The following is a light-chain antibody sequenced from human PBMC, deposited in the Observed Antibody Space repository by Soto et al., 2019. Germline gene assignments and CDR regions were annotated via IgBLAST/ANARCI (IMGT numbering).Light chain of an antibody. Sequence: EVVLTQSPGTLSLSPGERATLACRASKSVSNYLAWYQHKPGQAPRLLIYAASIRATGVPDRFSGSGSGTDFTLTISRLEPEDSAVYYCQQYGASPPYTFGQGTKVDIK. V-gene: IGKV3-20*01. J-gene: IGKJ2*01. CDR3: QQYGASPPYT. CDR1: KSVSNY. CDR2: AAS.